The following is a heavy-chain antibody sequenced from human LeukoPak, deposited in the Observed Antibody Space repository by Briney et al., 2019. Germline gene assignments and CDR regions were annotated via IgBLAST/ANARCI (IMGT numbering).Heavy chain of an antibody. J-gene: IGHJ4*02. Sequence: GGSLRLSCAASGFTFSSYWMHWVRQAPGKGLVWVSRINSDGSSTSYADSVKGRFTISRDNAKNTLYLQMNSLRAEDTAVYYCARDTWGCSGGSCYSYFDYWGQGTLVTVSS. CDR2: INSDGSST. D-gene: IGHD2-15*01. CDR3: ARDTWGCSGGSCYSYFDY. V-gene: IGHV3-74*01. CDR1: GFTFSSYW.